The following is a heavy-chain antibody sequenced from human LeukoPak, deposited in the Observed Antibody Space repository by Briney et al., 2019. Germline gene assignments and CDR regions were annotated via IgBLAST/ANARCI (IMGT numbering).Heavy chain of an antibody. CDR3: ARIGGSSNFDH. D-gene: IGHD2-15*01. Sequence: PGGSLRLSCAASGFTFSTYWMHWVRQAPGKGLVWVSRIDSEGTATTYADSVKGPFTMSRDNAKSTLYLQMNSLRADDTAVYYCARIGGSSNFDHWGQGILVSASS. CDR1: GFTFSTYW. J-gene: IGHJ4*02. CDR2: IDSEGTAT. V-gene: IGHV3-74*01.